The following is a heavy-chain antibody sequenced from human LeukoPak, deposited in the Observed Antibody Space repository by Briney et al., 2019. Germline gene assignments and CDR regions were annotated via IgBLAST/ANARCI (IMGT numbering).Heavy chain of an antibody. V-gene: IGHV1-69*04. J-gene: IGHJ4*02. CDR1: GGTFSSYT. D-gene: IGHD2-15*01. Sequence: GASVKVSCMASGGTFSSYTISCVRQDPGQGLEWMGRIIPILGIANYAQKFQGRVTITADKSTSTAYMELSSLRSEDTAVYYCARDRGYCSGGSCYTVDWGQGTLVTVSS. CDR3: ARDRGYCSGGSCYTVD. CDR2: IIPILGIA.